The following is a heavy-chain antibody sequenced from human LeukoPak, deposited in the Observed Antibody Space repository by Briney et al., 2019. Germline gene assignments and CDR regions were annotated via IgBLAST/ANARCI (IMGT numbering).Heavy chain of an antibody. V-gene: IGHV3-30*03. CDR2: ISYDGSKR. D-gene: IGHD6-19*01. Sequence: GGSLRLSCVTSGFTFNSYGFYWVRQAPGKGLEWVAVISYDGSKRYYADSVKGRFTISRDTSNKTAYLEMNSLRVDDTAVYYCARGVAVAGTDYFDYWGQGTLVTVSS. CDR3: ARGVAVAGTDYFDY. J-gene: IGHJ4*02. CDR1: GFTFNSYG.